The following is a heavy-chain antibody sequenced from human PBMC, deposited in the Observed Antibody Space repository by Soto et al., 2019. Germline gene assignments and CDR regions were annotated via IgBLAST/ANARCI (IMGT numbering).Heavy chain of an antibody. CDR3: SSGRGWLPRYGMDV. Sequence: PGGSLRLSCAASGFTFSSYAMHWVRQAPGKGLEWVAVISYDGSNKYYADSVKGRFTISRDNSKNTLYLQMNSLRAEDTAVYYCSSGRGWLPRYGMDVWGQGTTVTVSS. D-gene: IGHD6-19*01. J-gene: IGHJ6*02. CDR1: GFTFSSYA. V-gene: IGHV3-30-3*01. CDR2: ISYDGSNK.